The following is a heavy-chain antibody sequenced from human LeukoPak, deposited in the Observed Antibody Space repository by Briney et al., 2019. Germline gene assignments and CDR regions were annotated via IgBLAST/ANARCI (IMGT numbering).Heavy chain of an antibody. Sequence: GGSLRLSCAASGFTFSSYSMNWARQAPGKGLEWISYISSTRSPIYYADSVKGRFTISRDNAKNSLYLQMNSLRDEDTAIYYCARDPGVIPSIWGQGTLVTVSS. CDR1: GFTFSSYS. V-gene: IGHV3-48*02. CDR3: ARDPGVIPSI. D-gene: IGHD3-10*01. J-gene: IGHJ4*02. CDR2: ISSTRSPI.